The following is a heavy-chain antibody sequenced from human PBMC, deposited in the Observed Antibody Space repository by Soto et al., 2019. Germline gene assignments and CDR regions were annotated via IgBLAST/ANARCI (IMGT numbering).Heavy chain of an antibody. J-gene: IGHJ5*02. V-gene: IGHV4-59*01. CDR1: GGSISTYY. CDR2: VYYSGSS. D-gene: IGHD6-19*01. Sequence: QVQLQESGPGLVKPSETLSLTCTVSGGSISTYYWSWIRQPPGKGLEWIWYVYYSGSSDYNPSLKSRVTISVDTSKNQVSLKLSSVTAADTAVYYCARSTGWANGFDPWGQGTLVTVSS. CDR3: ARSTGWANGFDP.